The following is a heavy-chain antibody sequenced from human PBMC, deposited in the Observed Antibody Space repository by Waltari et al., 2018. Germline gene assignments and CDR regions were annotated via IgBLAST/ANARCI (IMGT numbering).Heavy chain of an antibody. CDR3: AREKDCSSTSCYMGAGSFDY. V-gene: IGHV4-4*07. J-gene: IGHJ4*02. CDR2: IYTSGST. D-gene: IGHD2-2*02. CDR1: GGSIRSYY. Sequence: QVQLQESGPGLVKPSETLSLTCTVSGGSIRSYYRSWIRQPARTGLEWIGRIYTSGSTNYNPSLKSRVTMSVDTSKNQFSLKLSSVTAADTAVYYCAREKDCSSTSCYMGAGSFDYWGQGTLVTVSS.